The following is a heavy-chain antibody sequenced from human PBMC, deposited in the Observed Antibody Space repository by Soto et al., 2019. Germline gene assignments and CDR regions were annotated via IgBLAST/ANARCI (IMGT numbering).Heavy chain of an antibody. CDR2: INPNSGGT. CDR3: AAGPDYYDSSGY. J-gene: IGHJ4*02. D-gene: IGHD3-22*01. V-gene: IGHV1-2*02. Sequence: ASVKVSFKAYGYPFTGYYMHLVRQAPGQGLEWMGWINPNSGGTNYAQKFQGRVTMTRDTSISTAYMELSRLRSDDTAVYYCAAGPDYYDSSGYWGQGTMVTVSS. CDR1: GYPFTGYY.